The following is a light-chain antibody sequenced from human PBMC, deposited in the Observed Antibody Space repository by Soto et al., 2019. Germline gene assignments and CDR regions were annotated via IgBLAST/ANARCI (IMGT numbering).Light chain of an antibody. CDR3: MQALQTPVT. V-gene: IGKV2-28*01. CDR2: LGS. Sequence: IVMTQSPLSLPVTPGEPASISCRSSQSLLHSSGYIYLDWYLQKPGQSPQLLIYLGSYRASGVPDRFSGSGSGTDFTLRISRVEAEDVGVYYCMQALQTPVTFGQGTRLEIK. J-gene: IGKJ5*01. CDR1: QSLLHSSGYIY.